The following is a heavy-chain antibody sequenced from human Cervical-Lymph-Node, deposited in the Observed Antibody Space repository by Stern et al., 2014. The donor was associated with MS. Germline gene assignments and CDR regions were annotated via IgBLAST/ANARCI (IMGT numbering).Heavy chain of an antibody. CDR1: GYTFTSYY. Sequence: VQLVQSGAEVKKPGASVKVSCKASGYTFTSYYMHWVRQAPGQGLEWMGIINPSGGSTSYAQKFQARVTMTRDTSTSTVYMELSSLRSEDTAVYYCARVGRDMTFDPWGQGTLVTVSS. V-gene: IGHV1-46*01. D-gene: IGHD2-15*01. CDR2: INPSGGST. CDR3: ARVGRDMTFDP. J-gene: IGHJ5*02.